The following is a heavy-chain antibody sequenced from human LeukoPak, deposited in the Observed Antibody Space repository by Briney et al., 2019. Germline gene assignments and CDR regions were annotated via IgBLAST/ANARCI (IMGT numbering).Heavy chain of an antibody. CDR2: INHSGST. J-gene: IGHJ3*02. CDR1: GGSFGGYY. V-gene: IGHV4-34*01. Sequence: SETLSLTCAVYGGSFGGYYWTWIRQPPGKGLEWIGEINHSGSTNYNPSLKSRVTISVGTSKNQFSLKLGSVTAADTAVYYCANALPRRSFDMWGQGTVVTVSS. CDR3: ANALPRRSFDM.